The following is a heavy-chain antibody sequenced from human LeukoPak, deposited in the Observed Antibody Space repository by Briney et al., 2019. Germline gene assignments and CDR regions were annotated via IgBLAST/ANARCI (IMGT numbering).Heavy chain of an antibody. V-gene: IGHV2-5*02. D-gene: IGHD3-10*01. Sequence: SGPTLVNPTQTLTLTCTFSGFSLSTSGVGVGWIRQPPGKALEWLALIYWDDDKRYSPSLKSRLNINKDTAKNQVVLTMTNMDPVDTATYYCAHSQHHGSGSDHWGQGTLVTVSS. J-gene: IGHJ4*02. CDR2: IYWDDDK. CDR1: GFSLSTSGVG. CDR3: AHSQHHGSGSDH.